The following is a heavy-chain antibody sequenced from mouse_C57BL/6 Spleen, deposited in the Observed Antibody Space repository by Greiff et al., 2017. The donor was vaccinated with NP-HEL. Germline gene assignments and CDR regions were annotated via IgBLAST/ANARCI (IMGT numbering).Heavy chain of an antibody. CDR3: ARAHYSISPGYAMDY. J-gene: IGHJ4*01. CDR1: GYTFTSYW. V-gene: IGHV1-50*01. CDR2: IDPSDSYT. D-gene: IGHD1-1*01. Sequence: QVQLQQPGAELVKPGASVKLSCKASGYTFTSYWMQWVKQRPGQGLEWIGEIDPSDSYTNYNQKFKGKATLTVDTSSSTAYMQLSSLTSEDSAVYYCARAHYSISPGYAMDYWGQGTSVTVSS.